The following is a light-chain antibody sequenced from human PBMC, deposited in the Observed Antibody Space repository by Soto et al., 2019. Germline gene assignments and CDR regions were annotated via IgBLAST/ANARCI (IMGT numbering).Light chain of an antibody. CDR3: QHYGYSHMYT. Sequence: EIVLTQSPGTLSLPPGGRATLSCRASQIVSATYLAWYQQRPGRAPRLLIYGASTRAPGIPDRFSGSGSGTALTLTISRLQPEDFAVYYCQHYGYSHMYTFGQGTKLENK. CDR1: QIVSATY. J-gene: IGKJ2*01. V-gene: IGKV3-20*01. CDR2: GAS.